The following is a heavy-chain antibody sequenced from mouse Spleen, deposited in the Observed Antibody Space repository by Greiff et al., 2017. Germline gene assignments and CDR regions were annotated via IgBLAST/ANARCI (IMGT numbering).Heavy chain of an antibody. J-gene: IGHJ3*01. CDR1: GYTFTSYG. Sequence: ESGAELARPGASVKLSCKASGYTFTSYGISWVKQRTGQGLEWIGEIYPRSGNTYYNEKFKGKATLTADKSSSTAYMGLRSLTSEDSAVYFCARGTGAYWGQGTLVTVSA. CDR2: IYPRSGNT. CDR3: ARGTGAY. V-gene: IGHV1-81*01. D-gene: IGHD4-1*01.